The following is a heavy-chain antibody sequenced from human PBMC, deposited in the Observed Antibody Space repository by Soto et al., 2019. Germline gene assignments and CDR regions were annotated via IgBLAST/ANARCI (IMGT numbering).Heavy chain of an antibody. CDR2: ISAYNGNT. J-gene: IGHJ6*02. Sequence: ASVKVSCKASGYTFTSYGISWVRQAPGQGLEWMGWISAYNGNTNYAQKLQGRVTMTTDTSTSTAYMELRSLRSDDTAVYYCGRAYYDFSTGSYTSYGMDVWGQGTTVTVSS. D-gene: IGHD3-3*01. V-gene: IGHV1-18*04. CDR1: GYTFTSYG. CDR3: GRAYYDFSTGSYTSYGMDV.